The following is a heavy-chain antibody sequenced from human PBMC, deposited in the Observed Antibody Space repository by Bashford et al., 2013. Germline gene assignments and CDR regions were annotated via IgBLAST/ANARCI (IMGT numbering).Heavy chain of an antibody. D-gene: IGHD6-19*01. J-gene: IGHJ1*01. CDR2: INHSGST. CDR3: ARDESSGWYGWAEYFQH. CDR1: GGSFSGYY. V-gene: IGHV4-34*01. Sequence: SETLSLTCAVYGGSFSGYYWNWIRQPPGKGPEWIGEINHSGSTNYNPSLKSRVTISVDTSKNQFSLKLSSVTAADTAVYYCARDESSGWYGWAEYFQHWGQGTLVTVSS.